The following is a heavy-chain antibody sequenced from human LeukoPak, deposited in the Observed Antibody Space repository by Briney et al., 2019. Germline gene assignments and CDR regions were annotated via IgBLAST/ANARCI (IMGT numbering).Heavy chain of an antibody. CDR1: GGTFSSYA. CDR2: IIPIFGTA. V-gene: IGHV1-69*06. J-gene: IGHJ3*02. CDR3: AAYYYDSSGYSGGDAFDI. Sequence: SVKVSCKAPGGTFSSYAISWVRQAPGQGLEWMGGIIPIFGTANYAQKFQGRVTITADKSTSTAYMELSSLRSEDTAVYYCAAYYYDSSGYSGGDAFDIWGQGTMVTVSS. D-gene: IGHD3-22*01.